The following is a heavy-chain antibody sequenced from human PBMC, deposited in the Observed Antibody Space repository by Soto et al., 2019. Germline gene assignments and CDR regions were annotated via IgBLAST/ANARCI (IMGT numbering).Heavy chain of an antibody. CDR1: GGSVRSGSYY. CDR3: AKAEGGDYVWGSYRPYYYYGMDV. V-gene: IGHV4-61*01. Sequence: QVQLQESGPGLVKPSETLSLTCTVSGGSVRSGSYYWSWVRQPPGKGLEWIGYIYYSGSTNYNPSLKSRVTISVDTSKNQVFLKLNSVTAADTAVYYCAKAEGGDYVWGSYRPYYYYGMDVWGQGTTVTVSS. CDR2: IYYSGST. D-gene: IGHD3-16*02. J-gene: IGHJ6*02.